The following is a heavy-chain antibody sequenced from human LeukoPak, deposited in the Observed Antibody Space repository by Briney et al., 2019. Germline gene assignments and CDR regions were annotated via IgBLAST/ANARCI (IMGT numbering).Heavy chain of an antibody. D-gene: IGHD7-27*01. J-gene: IGHJ4*02. CDR1: AFAFSSFW. CDR3: ARGGPTGALDD. Sequence: GGSLRLSCAPSAFAFSSFWMTWVRQAPGKGLEWVANINEDGSEKNYVDSVKGRFTISRDNAKNSLFLQMNSLRAEDTALYYCARGGPTGALDDWGQGTLLTVSS. CDR2: INEDGSEK. V-gene: IGHV3-7*01.